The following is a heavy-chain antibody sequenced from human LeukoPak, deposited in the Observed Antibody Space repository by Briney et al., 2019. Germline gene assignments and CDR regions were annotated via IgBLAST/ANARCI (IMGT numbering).Heavy chain of an antibody. J-gene: IGHJ3*02. V-gene: IGHV3-21*01. CDR1: GFTFSDYT. CDR2: ISSSSSYI. CDR3: ARGGAALSAFDI. Sequence: GGSLRLSCAASGFTFSDYTMNWVRQAPGKGLEWVSSISSSSSYIYYADSVEGRFTISRDNAKNSLYLQMNSLRAEDTAVYYCARGGAALSAFDIWGQGTMVTVSS. D-gene: IGHD6-6*01.